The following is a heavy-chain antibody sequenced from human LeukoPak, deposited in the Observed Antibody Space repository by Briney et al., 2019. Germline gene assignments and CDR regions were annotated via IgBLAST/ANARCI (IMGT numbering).Heavy chain of an antibody. V-gene: IGHV3-7*03. D-gene: IGHD6-6*01. CDR2: MNQNGGEK. J-gene: IGHJ4*02. CDR3: ARVGSTSQGAEDY. Sequence: GGCLRLSCAASAFTFSIYRMTWVRQAPGKGLEWVGNMNQNGGEKYYVDSVKGRFTISRDNAKNSLYLQMNSLRAEDTAVYYCARVGSTSQGAEDYWGQGTLVTVSS. CDR1: AFTFSIYR.